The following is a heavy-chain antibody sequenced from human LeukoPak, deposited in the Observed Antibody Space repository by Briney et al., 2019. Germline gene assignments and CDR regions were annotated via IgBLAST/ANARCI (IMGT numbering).Heavy chain of an antibody. CDR1: GYTFTSYA. CDR3: ARLGVAGDPSSAEYLQH. CDR2: ISLYNAKT. Sequence: ASVKVSCKASGYTFTSYAISGGRQAPGQGLDWRGWISLYNAKTNYAQKLQGRVTMTTDTSTSTAYMELMSLRSDDTAVYYCARLGVAGDPSSAEYLQHWGQGTLVTVSS. D-gene: IGHD6-19*01. J-gene: IGHJ1*01. V-gene: IGHV1-18*01.